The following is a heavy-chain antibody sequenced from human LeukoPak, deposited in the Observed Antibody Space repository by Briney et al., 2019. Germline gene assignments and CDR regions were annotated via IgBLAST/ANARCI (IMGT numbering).Heavy chain of an antibody. J-gene: IGHJ4*02. CDR3: AREGGIVGATNGFDY. D-gene: IGHD1-26*01. CDR1: GYTFIIYA. Sequence: GASVKVSFKASGYTFIIYAINWVRQAPGQGLGWMGWMNPNSGNTGYAQKFQGRVTMTRNTSISTAYMELSSLRSEDTAVYYCAREGGIVGATNGFDYWGQGTLVTVSS. CDR2: MNPNSGNT. V-gene: IGHV1-8*01.